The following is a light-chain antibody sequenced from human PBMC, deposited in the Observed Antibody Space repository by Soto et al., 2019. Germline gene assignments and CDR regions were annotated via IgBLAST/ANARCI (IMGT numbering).Light chain of an antibody. CDR1: SSDVGGYNY. Sequence: QSALTQPRSVSGSPGQSVTISCTGTSSDVGGYNYVSWYQQYPGKAPKVMIYAVTKRPSGVPDCISGSKSGNTASLTISGLQAEDEADYYCCSYAGSYTHYVFGTGTKVTVL. V-gene: IGLV2-11*01. CDR3: CSYAGSYTHYV. CDR2: AVT. J-gene: IGLJ1*01.